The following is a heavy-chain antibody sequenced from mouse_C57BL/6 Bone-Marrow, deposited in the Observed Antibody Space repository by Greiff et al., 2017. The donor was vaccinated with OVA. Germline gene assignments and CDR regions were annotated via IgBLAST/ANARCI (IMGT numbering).Heavy chain of an antibody. CDR1: GYTFTGYW. D-gene: IGHD4-1*01. J-gene: IGHJ2*01. CDR3: EVGPYYFDY. Sequence: VQLQQSGAELMKPGASVKLSCKATGYTFTGYWIEWVKQRPGHGLEWIGEILPGSGSTNHNEKFKGKATFTADTSSNTAYMQLSSLTTEDSAIYYCEVGPYYFDYWGQGTTLTVSS. V-gene: IGHV1-9*01. CDR2: ILPGSGST.